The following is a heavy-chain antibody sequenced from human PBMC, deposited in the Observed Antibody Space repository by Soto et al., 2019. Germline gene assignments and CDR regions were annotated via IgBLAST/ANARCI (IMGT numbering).Heavy chain of an antibody. CDR1: GFTFSSYS. V-gene: IGHV3-21*01. J-gene: IGHJ4*02. D-gene: IGHD5-18*01. CDR3: ARDQPGYSYGYGLGY. Sequence: EVQLVESGGGLVKPGGSLRLSCAASGFTFSSYSMNWVRQAPGKGLEWVSSISSSSSYIYYADSVKGRFTISRDNANNSLYLQMNSLRAEDTAVYYCARDQPGYSYGYGLGYWRQGTLVTVSS. CDR2: ISSSSSYI.